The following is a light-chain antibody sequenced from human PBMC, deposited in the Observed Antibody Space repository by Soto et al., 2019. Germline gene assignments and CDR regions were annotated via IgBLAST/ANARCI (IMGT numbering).Light chain of an antibody. Sequence: QSVLTQPPSASGTPGQRVTISCSGSSSNIGRNSVYWYQQLPGTAPKLVIYRNNQRPSGVPDRFSGPKSVTSASLAIGGLRSEDEADYYCATWDDSLSGRVFGGGTKLTVL. CDR3: ATWDDSLSGRV. CDR1: SSNIGRNS. V-gene: IGLV1-47*01. J-gene: IGLJ3*02. CDR2: RNN.